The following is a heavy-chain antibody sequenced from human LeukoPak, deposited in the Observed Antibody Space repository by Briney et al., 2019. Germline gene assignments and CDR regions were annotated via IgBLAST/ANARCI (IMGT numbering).Heavy chain of an antibody. V-gene: IGHV4-34*01. Sequence: SETLSLTCAAYGGSFSGFYWTWIRQPPGKGLEWIGQINHNRNTHYNPSLKSRVTISVDTSKNQFSLKLSSVTAADTAVYYCARVPKYFDLWGRGTLVTVSS. CDR1: GGSFSGFY. CDR3: ARVPKYFDL. CDR2: INHNRNT. J-gene: IGHJ2*01.